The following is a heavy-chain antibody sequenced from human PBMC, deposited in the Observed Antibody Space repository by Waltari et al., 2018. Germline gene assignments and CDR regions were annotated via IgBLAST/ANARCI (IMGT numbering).Heavy chain of an antibody. J-gene: IGHJ3*01. CDR2: VSYNGAT. CDR1: GGSITSNRHS. D-gene: IGHD5-12*01. Sequence: QLQLQESGPGLGKPSETLSLTCNVSGGSITSNRHSWAWIRQPPGQGLGWIATVSYNGATYSSPSLKSRVTVSRDTSKNHLSLKLGSVTAADTAVYYCATYIGASIGTAAFDVWGQGTMVTVSS. CDR3: ATYIGASIGTAAFDV. V-gene: IGHV4-39*02.